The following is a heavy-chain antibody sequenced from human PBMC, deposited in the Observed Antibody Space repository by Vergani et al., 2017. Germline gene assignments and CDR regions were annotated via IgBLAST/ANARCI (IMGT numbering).Heavy chain of an antibody. J-gene: IGHJ4*02. Sequence: EVQLLESGGSLKQPGGSVRLSCAASGFTFSTYAMHWVRQAPGKGLEWVSALTGGGGSTYYADSFKGRFIISRDNSRDTLYLQMNSLRPEDPATYYCVKDAGSYENFWDSWGQGTLVTVSS. CDR3: VKDAGSYENFWDS. D-gene: IGHD2-15*01. V-gene: IGHV3-23*01. CDR2: LTGGGGST. CDR1: GFTFSTYA.